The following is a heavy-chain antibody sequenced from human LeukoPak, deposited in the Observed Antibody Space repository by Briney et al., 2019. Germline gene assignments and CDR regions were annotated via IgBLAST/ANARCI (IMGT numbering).Heavy chain of an antibody. CDR3: ARGKGITMIVAH. V-gene: IGHV1-2*02. CDR1: GYTCTGSY. Sequence: ASVKVSCKASGYTCTGSYIHWVRHAPGQGLEWMGWINPNSGGTNYAQKFQGRVTMTRDTSISTAYMELSRLRSDDTAVYYCARGKGITMIVAHWGQGTLVTVSS. D-gene: IGHD3-22*01. J-gene: IGHJ4*02. CDR2: INPNSGGT.